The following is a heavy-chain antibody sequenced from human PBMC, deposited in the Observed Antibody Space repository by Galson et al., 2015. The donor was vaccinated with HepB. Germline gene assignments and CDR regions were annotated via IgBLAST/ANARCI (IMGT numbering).Heavy chain of an antibody. J-gene: IGHJ4*02. CDR1: GFTFSSYW. CDR3: AKYYDFWSGYEIDY. V-gene: IGHV3-7*03. D-gene: IGHD3-3*01. Sequence: SLRLSCAASGFTFSSYWMSCVRQAPGKGLEWVANIKQDGSEKYYVDSVKGRFTISRDNAKNSLYLQMNSLRAEDTAVYYCAKYYDFWSGYEIDYWGQGTLVTVSS. CDR2: IKQDGSEK.